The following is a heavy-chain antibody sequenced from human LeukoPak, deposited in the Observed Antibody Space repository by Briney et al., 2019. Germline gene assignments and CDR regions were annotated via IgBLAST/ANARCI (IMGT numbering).Heavy chain of an antibody. V-gene: IGHV1-69*01. CDR2: IIPIFGTA. J-gene: IGHJ4*02. Sequence: GSSVKVSCKASGGTFSSYAISWVRQAPGQGLEWMGGIIPIFGTANYAQKFQGRVTIIADESTSTAYMELRSLRSDDTAVYYCARIGSSSSFDYWGQGTLVTVSS. CDR3: ARIGSSSSFDY. D-gene: IGHD6-6*01. CDR1: GGTFSSYA.